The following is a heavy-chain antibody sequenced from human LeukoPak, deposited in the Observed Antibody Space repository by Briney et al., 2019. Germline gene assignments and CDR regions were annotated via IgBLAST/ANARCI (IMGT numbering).Heavy chain of an antibody. Sequence: SETLSLTCTVSGGSISGTSYYWGWIRQPPGKGLEWIGSIFHTSIPYQSSSFKNRLHMSVDTSKNQFSLKLTSVTAADTAVYYCVRELVGAPWRVDYWGPGTLVAVS. V-gene: IGHV4-39*02. D-gene: IGHD1-26*01. CDR2: IFHTSIP. J-gene: IGHJ4*02. CDR1: GGSISGTSYY. CDR3: VRELVGAPWRVDY.